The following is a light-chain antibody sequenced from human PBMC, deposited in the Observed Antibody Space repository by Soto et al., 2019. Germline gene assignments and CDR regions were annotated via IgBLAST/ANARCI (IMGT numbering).Light chain of an antibody. V-gene: IGKV3-20*01. J-gene: IGKJ1*01. CDR1: QTVTSNY. CDR3: QQYAGSPST. CDR2: GAS. Sequence: EIVLTQSPGTLSLSPGERATLSCRASQTVTSNYLAWYQRKPGQAPRLLIYGASSRATDIPDRFSGSGSGTDFTHSINRLEPEDFAVYFCQQYAGSPSTFGQGTKVEI.